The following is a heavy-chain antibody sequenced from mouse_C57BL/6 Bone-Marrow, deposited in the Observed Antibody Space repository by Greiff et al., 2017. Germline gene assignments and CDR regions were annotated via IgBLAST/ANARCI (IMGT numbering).Heavy chain of an antibody. Sequence: EVMLVESGGGLVQPGGSLSLSCAASGFTFTDYYMSWVRQPPGKALEWLGFIRNKANGYTTEYSASVKGRFTISRDNSQSILYLQMNALRAEDSATYYCARWGDYYGSSYGFAYWGQGTLVTVSA. CDR3: ARWGDYYGSSYGFAY. D-gene: IGHD1-1*01. J-gene: IGHJ3*01. CDR2: IRNKANGYTT. V-gene: IGHV7-3*01. CDR1: GFTFTDYY.